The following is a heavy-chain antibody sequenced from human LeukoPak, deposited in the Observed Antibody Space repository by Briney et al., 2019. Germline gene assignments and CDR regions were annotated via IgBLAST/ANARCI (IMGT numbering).Heavy chain of an antibody. J-gene: IGHJ4*02. Sequence: GGSLRLSCAASGFTFSSYAMSWVRQAPGKGLEWVSTISNSDGSTYYADSVKGRFTISRDNSENTLYLQMNSLRAEDAAVYYCAKATGYLLWGQGTLVTVSS. CDR3: AKATGYLL. D-gene: IGHD1-14*01. CDR2: ISNSDGST. V-gene: IGHV3-23*01. CDR1: GFTFSSYA.